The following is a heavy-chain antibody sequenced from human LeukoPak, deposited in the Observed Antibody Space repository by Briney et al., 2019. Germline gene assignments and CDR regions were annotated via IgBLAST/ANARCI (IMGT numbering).Heavy chain of an antibody. CDR2: ISYDGSNK. CDR1: GFTFSSYG. V-gene: IGHV3-30*18. CDR3: AKDHGYGDYEGY. D-gene: IGHD4-17*01. J-gene: IGHJ4*02. Sequence: GGSLRLSCAASGFTFSSYGMHWVRQAPGKGLEWVAVISYDGSNKYYADSVKGRFTISRDNSKNTLYLQMNSLRAEDTAVYYCAKDHGYGDYEGYWGQGTLVTVSS.